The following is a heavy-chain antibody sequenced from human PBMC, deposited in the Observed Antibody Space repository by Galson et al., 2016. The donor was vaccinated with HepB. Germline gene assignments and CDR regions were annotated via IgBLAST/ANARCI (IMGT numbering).Heavy chain of an antibody. Sequence: SLRLSCATSGFGFSHAWMHWVRRAPGKGLEWVGRIKSKNDGETTHYAAPVKGRFAISRDDSKNTLYLQINSLKTEDTAVYYCTVGATYNFWSGYYMLDPWGQGTLVTVSS. CDR2: IKSKNDGETT. J-gene: IGHJ5*02. CDR3: TVGATYNFWSGYYMLDP. V-gene: IGHV3-15*07. CDR1: GFGFSHAW. D-gene: IGHD3-3*01.